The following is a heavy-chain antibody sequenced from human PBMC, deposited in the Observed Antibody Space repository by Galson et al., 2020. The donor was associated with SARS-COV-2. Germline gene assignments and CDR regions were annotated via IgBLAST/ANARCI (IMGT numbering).Heavy chain of an antibody. J-gene: IGHJ4*02. CDR2: IFFDGSDK. D-gene: IGHD6-19*01. Sequence: GESLKISCTASGFTFSDYEMNWVRQAPGKGLEWVAQIFFDGSDKYYGDSVKGRFTISRDSSKNMVYLQMNNLKVDDTAVYYCARDGQLTSGWAFDYWGQGTLVTVSS. CDR3: ARDGQLTSGWAFDY. V-gene: IGHV3-33*08. CDR1: GFTFSDYE.